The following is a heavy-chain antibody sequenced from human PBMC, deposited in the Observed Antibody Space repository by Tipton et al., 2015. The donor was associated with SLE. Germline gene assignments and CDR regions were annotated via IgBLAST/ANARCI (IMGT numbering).Heavy chain of an antibody. J-gene: IGHJ4*02. CDR3: AIRIVGATSFDY. CDR1: GGSFSGYY. CDR2: INHSGGT. V-gene: IGHV4-34*01. Sequence: TLSLTCAVYGGSFSGYYCSWIRQPPGKGLEWIGEINHSGGTNYSPSLKSRVTISVDTSKNQFSLKLSSVTAADTAVYYCAIRIVGATSFDYWGQGTLVTVSS. D-gene: IGHD1-26*01.